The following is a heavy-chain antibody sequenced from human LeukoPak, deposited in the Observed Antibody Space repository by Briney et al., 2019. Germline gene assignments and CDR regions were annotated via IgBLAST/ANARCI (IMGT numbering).Heavy chain of an antibody. CDR1: GFTFRSYA. D-gene: IGHD2-21*02. CDR2: VSGDASQT. Sequence: GGSLRLSCAASGFTFRSYAMSWVRQVPGEGLEWVATVSGDASQTYDSDSLKGRFTISRNNSKNTVYLRMSSLRAEDTAIYYCAEALDGRGHWYERGADYWGQGTLVAVSS. CDR3: AEALDGRGHWYERGADY. J-gene: IGHJ4*02. V-gene: IGHV3-23*01.